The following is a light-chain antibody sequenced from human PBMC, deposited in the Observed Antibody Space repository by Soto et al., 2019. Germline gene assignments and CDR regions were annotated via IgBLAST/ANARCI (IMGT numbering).Light chain of an antibody. J-gene: IGKJ1*01. CDR2: AAS. V-gene: IGKV1-8*01. CDR1: QGISSY. CDR3: QQYYSYPWT. Sequence: AIRMTQSPSSFSASTGDRVTITCRASQGISSYLAWYQQKPGKAPKLLIYAASTLQSGVPSRFSGSGSGTDFTLTISGLQSEDFATYYCQQYYSYPWTFGQGTKVEIK.